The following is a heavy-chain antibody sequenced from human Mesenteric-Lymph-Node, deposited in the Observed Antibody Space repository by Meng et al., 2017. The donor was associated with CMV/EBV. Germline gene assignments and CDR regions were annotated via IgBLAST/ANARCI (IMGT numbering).Heavy chain of an antibody. D-gene: IGHD2-2*01. Sequence: ASVKVSCKASGYTFTSYDSNWVRQATGQGLEWRGWMNPNSGNTGYAQKFQGRVTMTRTTSISTAYMELSSLRSEDTAVYYCARGLRLVVPATTGAEDKYYFDYWGQGTLVTVSS. V-gene: IGHV1-8*01. CDR1: GYTFTSYD. CDR3: ARGLRLVVPATTGAEDKYYFDY. CDR2: MNPNSGNT. J-gene: IGHJ4*02.